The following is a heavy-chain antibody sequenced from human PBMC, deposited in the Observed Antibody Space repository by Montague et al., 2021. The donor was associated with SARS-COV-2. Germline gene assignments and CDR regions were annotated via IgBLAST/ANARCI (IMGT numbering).Heavy chain of an antibody. J-gene: IGHJ6*02. V-gene: IGHV4-34*01. CDR3: ARVRYYGSGTSLGMDV. CDR1: GGSFSGYY. D-gene: IGHD3-10*01. Sequence: SETPSLTCAVYGGSFSGYYWSWIRQPPGKGLEWIGEINHSGSTKYNPSLKSRSPISVDTSKNQFSLKLSSVTAAATAVYYCARVRYYGSGTSLGMDVWGQGTTVTVSS. CDR2: INHSGST.